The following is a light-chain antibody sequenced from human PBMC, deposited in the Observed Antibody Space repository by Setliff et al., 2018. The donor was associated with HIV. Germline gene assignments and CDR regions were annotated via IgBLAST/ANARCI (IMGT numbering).Light chain of an antibody. CDR1: QSISSY. J-gene: IGKJ4*01. Sequence: DIQMTQSPSSLSASVGDRVTITCRASQSISSYLNWYQQKPGKAPNLLIYSASSLQSGVPSRFSGSGYGTDFTLTISSLQPEDFATYYCQQSYSTPGTFGGGTKVDIK. CDR2: SAS. CDR3: QQSYSTPGT. V-gene: IGKV1-39*01.